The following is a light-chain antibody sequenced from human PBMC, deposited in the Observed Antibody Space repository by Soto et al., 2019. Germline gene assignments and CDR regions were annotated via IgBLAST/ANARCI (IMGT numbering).Light chain of an antibody. CDR1: PGNSID. Sequence: DIQLNQSPSLLSPSVCVRLTITRRASPGNSIDLAWYQQKPGKAPKLLIYAASTLQSGVPSRFSGSGSGTEFTLTINSLQPEDFATYYCQQLNSYPLTFGGGTKVEIK. CDR2: AAS. J-gene: IGKJ4*01. CDR3: QQLNSYPLT. V-gene: IGKV1-9*01.